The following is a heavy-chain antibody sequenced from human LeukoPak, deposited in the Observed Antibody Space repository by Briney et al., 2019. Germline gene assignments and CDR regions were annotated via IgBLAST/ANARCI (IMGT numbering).Heavy chain of an antibody. J-gene: IGHJ4*02. Sequence: PGGSLRLSCAASGFTFSSYAMSWVRQAPGKGMEWVSAISGSGGSTYYADSVKGRLTISRDNSKNKQYLQMNSLRAGDTAVYYCSKGSCFYFGGGSCYSYFVYWGQGTLVTVSS. CDR3: SKGSCFYFGGGSCYSYFVY. CDR1: GFTFSSYA. CDR2: ISGSGGST. D-gene: IGHD2-15*01. V-gene: IGHV3-23*01.